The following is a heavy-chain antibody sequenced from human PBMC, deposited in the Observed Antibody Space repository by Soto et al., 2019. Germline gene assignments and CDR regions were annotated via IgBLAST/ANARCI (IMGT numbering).Heavy chain of an antibody. CDR3: ARDPDYGDYWGYFFDS. J-gene: IGHJ4*02. CDR2: INPTSGGT. V-gene: IGHV1-2*02. D-gene: IGHD4-17*01. CDR1: GYTFAAHY. Sequence: QVQLVQSGAEVKKPGASVKVSCKTSGYTFAAHYIHWIRQAPGQGLEWMGWINPTSGGTVYAQNFQDRVTMTRDTSISTAYMELRRLNSDDTAVYYCARDPDYGDYWGYFFDSWGQGTPVTVSS.